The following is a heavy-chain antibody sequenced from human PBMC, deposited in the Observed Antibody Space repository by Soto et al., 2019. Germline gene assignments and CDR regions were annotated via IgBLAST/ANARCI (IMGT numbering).Heavy chain of an antibody. CDR2: AHHSGRT. V-gene: IGHV4-4*02. CDR3: ARSEATALDY. J-gene: IGHJ4*02. CDR1: GDSMSSSNW. Sequence: QVQLQESGPGLLKPSGTLSLTCTVSGDSMSSSNWWNWVRQPPGKGLEWIGEAHHSGRTNYNPSLKSRVTISVDRSQTRFSLRLSSVTAAATAVYYCARSEATALDYWGQGTLVTVSS.